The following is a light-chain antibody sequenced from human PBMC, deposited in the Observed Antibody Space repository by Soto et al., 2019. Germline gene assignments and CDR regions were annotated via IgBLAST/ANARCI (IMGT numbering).Light chain of an antibody. J-gene: IGKJ1*01. CDR2: AAS. V-gene: IGKV3-20*01. Sequence: EIVLTQSPGTLSLSPGERATLSCRASQSVSSYYLAWYQQKTGQAPRLLIYAASSRATGIPDRFSGGGSGTDFTLTISRLEPEDFAVYYCQQCGSSPWTFGQGTKGDIK. CDR1: QSVSSYY. CDR3: QQCGSSPWT.